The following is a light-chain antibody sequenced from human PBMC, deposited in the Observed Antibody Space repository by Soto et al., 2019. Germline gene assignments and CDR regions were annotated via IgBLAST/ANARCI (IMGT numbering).Light chain of an antibody. V-gene: IGKV1-5*03. CDR1: QSISSW. Sequence: DIQMTQSPSTLSASVGDRVTITCRARQSISSWLAWYQQKPGKAPKILIYKASSLESGVPSRFSGRGSGTEFTLTISSLQPDDFATYYCQQYNSFPTFGQGTKVEIK. J-gene: IGKJ1*01. CDR3: QQYNSFPT. CDR2: KAS.